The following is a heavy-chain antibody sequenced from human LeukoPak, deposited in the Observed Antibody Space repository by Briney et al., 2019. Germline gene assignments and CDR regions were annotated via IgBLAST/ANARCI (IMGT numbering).Heavy chain of an antibody. D-gene: IGHD2-15*01. CDR2: INTDTGDP. J-gene: IGHJ4*02. V-gene: IGHV7-4-1*02. CDR3: ARYFCGGGSCYPFDY. CDR1: GYSFNKYA. Sequence: ASVKVSCKASGYSFNKYAMNWVRQAPGQGPEWMGWINTDTGDPTYAQGFTGRFVFSLDTSATTAYLQISSLKAEDTATYYCARYFCGGGSCYPFDYWGQGTLVTVSS.